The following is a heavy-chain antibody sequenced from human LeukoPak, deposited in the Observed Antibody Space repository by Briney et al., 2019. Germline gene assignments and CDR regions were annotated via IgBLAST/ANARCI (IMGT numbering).Heavy chain of an antibody. D-gene: IGHD3/OR15-3a*01. CDR2: VSHDGNDK. Sequence: GGSLRLSCAASGFSLNNYAMHWVRQAPGKGLEWVSAVSHDGNDKYYGDAVAGRFTIGRDTSMNTVILQMKSLRVEDTAVYFCAKSQGGDLDGSLRTYYYYGMDVWGQGTAVFVSS. V-gene: IGHV3-30*18. J-gene: IGHJ6*02. CDR3: AKSQGGDLDGSLRTYYYYGMDV. CDR1: GFSLNNYA.